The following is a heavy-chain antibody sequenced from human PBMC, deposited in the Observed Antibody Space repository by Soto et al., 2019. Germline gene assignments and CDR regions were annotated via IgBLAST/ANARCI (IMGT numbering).Heavy chain of an antibody. CDR2: VSVSGCTT. J-gene: IGHJ4*02. CDR3: ENGFYYFARSGYSLSDY. Sequence: GSLRVACAASVFMFNNYAMSWVRQAPGKGLEWVSTVSVSGCTTYYADSLRGRFTISRDNSKKTVYLQMNRLRADDTAIYYCENGFYYFARSGYSLSDYWGQGTLVAVS. V-gene: IGHV3-23*01. CDR1: VFMFNNYA. D-gene: IGHD3-22*01.